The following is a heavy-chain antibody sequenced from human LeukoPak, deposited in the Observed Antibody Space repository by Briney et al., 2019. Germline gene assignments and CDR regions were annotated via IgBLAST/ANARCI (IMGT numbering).Heavy chain of an antibody. CDR3: LAGYYYYYMDV. D-gene: IGHD6-13*01. Sequence: GGSLRLSCAASGFAFSNYWLHWVRRAPGKGLVWVARINTHGSSTNYADSVKGRFTISRDNAKSTLYLQMTSLSAEDTAVYYALAGYYYYYMDVWGKGTTVTVSS. CDR1: GFAFSNYW. CDR2: INTHGSST. J-gene: IGHJ6*03. V-gene: IGHV3-74*01.